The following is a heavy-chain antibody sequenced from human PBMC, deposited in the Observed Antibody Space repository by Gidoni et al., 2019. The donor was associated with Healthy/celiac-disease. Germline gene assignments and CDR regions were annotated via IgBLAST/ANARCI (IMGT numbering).Heavy chain of an antibody. Sequence: EVQLVESGGGLVKPGGSLRLSCAASGFTFSSYSMNWVRQAPGKGLEWVSSISSSSSYIYYADSVKGRFTISRDNAKNSLYLQMNSLRAEDTAVYYCARDKPERWLQFGSYYYGMDVWGQGTTVTVSS. CDR3: ARDKPERWLQFGSYYYGMDV. CDR1: GFTFSSYS. D-gene: IGHD5-12*01. V-gene: IGHV3-21*01. J-gene: IGHJ6*02. CDR2: ISSSSSYI.